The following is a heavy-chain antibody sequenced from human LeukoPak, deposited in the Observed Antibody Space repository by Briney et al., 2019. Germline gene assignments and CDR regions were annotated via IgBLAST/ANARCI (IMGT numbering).Heavy chain of an antibody. CDR1: GYTFTGYY. CDR3: ARGSSSWRTYYYYYGMDV. Sequence: ASVKVSCKASGYTFTGYYMHWVRQAPGQGLEWMGRINPNSGGTNYAQKFQGRVTMTRDTSISTAYMELSRLRSDDTAVYYCARGSSSWRTYYYYYGMDVWGQGTTVTVSS. CDR2: INPNSGGT. J-gene: IGHJ6*02. V-gene: IGHV1-2*06. D-gene: IGHD6-13*01.